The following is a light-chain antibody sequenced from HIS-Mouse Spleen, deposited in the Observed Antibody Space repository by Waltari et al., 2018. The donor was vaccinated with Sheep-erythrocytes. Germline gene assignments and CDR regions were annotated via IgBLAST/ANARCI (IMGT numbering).Light chain of an antibody. V-gene: IGLV3-10*01. CDR1: ALPKKY. CDR3: YSTDSSGNHWV. Sequence: SYELTQPPSVSVSPGQTARITCSGDALPKKYAYWYQQKSGQAPVLVIYADRKRPSGIPESVSGDSSGTLATLTISGAQVEDDADYYCYSTDSSGNHWVFGGGTKLTVL. CDR2: ADR. J-gene: IGLJ3*02.